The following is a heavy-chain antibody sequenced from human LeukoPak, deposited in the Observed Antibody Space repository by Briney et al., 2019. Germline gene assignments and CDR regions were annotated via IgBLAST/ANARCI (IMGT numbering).Heavy chain of an antibody. Sequence: AGGSLRLSCAASGFTFDDYGMSWVRQAPGKGLEWVSGINWNGGSTGYADSVKGRFTISRDNAKNSLYLQMNSLRAEDTALYYCGRSGGSYTDHYYYYYMDVWGKGTTVTVSS. V-gene: IGHV3-20*04. D-gene: IGHD2-15*01. CDR3: GRSGGSYTDHYYYYYMDV. CDR2: INWNGGST. CDR1: GFTFDDYG. J-gene: IGHJ6*03.